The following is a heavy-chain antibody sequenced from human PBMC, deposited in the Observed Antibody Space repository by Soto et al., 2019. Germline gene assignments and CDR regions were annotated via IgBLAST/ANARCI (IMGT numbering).Heavy chain of an antibody. CDR2: IYYSGST. D-gene: IGHD3-22*01. J-gene: IGHJ6*02. V-gene: IGHV4-31*03. Sequence: SETLSLTCTVSGGSISSGGYYWSWIRRHPGKGLEWIGYIYYSGSTYYNPSLKSRVTISVDTSKNQFSLKLSSVTAADTAVYYCARAVDYYDSSGNPLDVWGQGTAVTV. CDR3: ARAVDYYDSSGNPLDV. CDR1: GGSISSGGYY.